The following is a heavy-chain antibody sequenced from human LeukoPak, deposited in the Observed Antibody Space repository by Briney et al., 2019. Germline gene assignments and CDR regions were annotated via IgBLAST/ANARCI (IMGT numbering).Heavy chain of an antibody. Sequence: SETLSLTCTVSGGSISSYCWSWIRQPPGKGLEWIGYIYYSGSTHYNPSLKSRVTISVDTSKNQFSLKLSSGTAADTAVYYCARLLIVDTAMVGSHYFDYWGQGTLVTVSS. J-gene: IGHJ4*02. CDR1: GGSISSYC. D-gene: IGHD5-18*01. CDR3: ARLLIVDTAMVGSHYFDY. CDR2: IYYSGST. V-gene: IGHV4-59*08.